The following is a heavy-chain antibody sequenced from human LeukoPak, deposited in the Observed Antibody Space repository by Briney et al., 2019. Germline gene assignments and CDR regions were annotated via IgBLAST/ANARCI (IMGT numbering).Heavy chain of an antibody. CDR3: ATGLAACHY. J-gene: IGHJ4*02. V-gene: IGHV1-24*01. CDR1: GYTLTELT. D-gene: IGHD6-13*01. Sequence: ASVKVSCKVSGYTLTELTMHWVRQAPGKGLEWMGGFDPEDGETIYAQKFQGRVTMTEDTSTDTAYMELSSLSCEDTAVYYCATGLAACHYWGQGTLVSVSS. CDR2: FDPEDGET.